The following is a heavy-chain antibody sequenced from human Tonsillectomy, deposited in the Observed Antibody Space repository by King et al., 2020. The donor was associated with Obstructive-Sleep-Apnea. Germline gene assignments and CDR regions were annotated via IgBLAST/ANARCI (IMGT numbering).Heavy chain of an antibody. J-gene: IGHJ5*02. CDR2: IYTSGST. CDR3: ARVSPPYVYGSGAPPWFDP. Sequence: QLQESGPGLVKPSETLSLTCTVSGGSISSYYWSWIRQPAGKGLEWIGHIYTSGSTNYNPSLKSRVTMSVDTSKNQFSLKLSPLTAAATAVDYCARVSPPYVYGSGAPPWFDPWGQGTLVPVSS. D-gene: IGHD3-10*01. CDR1: GGSISSYY. V-gene: IGHV4-4*07.